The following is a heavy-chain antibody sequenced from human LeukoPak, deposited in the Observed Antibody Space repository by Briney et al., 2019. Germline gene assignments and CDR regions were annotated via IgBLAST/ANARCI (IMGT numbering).Heavy chain of an antibody. Sequence: SETLSLACTVSGGSISSSSYYWGWIRQPPGKGLEWIGSIYYSGSTYYNPSLKSRVTISVDTSKSQFSLKLTSVTAADTAVYYCARVSSSSWDQVEYFLDHWGQGTLVTVSS. CDR3: ARVSSSSWDQVEYFLDH. D-gene: IGHD6-13*01. J-gene: IGHJ4*02. V-gene: IGHV4-39*07. CDR1: GGSISSSSYY. CDR2: IYYSGST.